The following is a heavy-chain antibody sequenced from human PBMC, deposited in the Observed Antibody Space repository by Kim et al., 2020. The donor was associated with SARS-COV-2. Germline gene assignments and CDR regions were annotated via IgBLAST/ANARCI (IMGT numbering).Heavy chain of an antibody. J-gene: IGHJ5*02. CDR3: ARSLQNYFDP. D-gene: IGHD1-7*01. V-gene: IGHV4-39*07. Sequence: SETLSLICSVSGGSIGSPSDSWGWIRQSPGKGLEWIGTISYYGSTFYNPSLKSRVTISVDTYRNHFSLKLSFVTAADTAVYYCARSLQNYFDPWGQGTLVTVSS. CDR2: ISYYGST. CDR1: GGSIGSPSDS.